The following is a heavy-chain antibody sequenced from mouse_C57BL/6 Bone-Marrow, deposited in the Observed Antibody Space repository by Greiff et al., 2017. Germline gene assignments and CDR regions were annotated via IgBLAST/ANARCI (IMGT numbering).Heavy chain of an antibody. CDR3: ARSGPLGRSFDY. J-gene: IGHJ2*01. CDR2: IYPTSGRT. V-gene: IGHV1-55*01. Sequence: VQLQQPGAELVKPGASVKMSCKASGYTFTSYWITWVKQRPGQGLEWIGDIYPTSGRTNYNEKFKSKAILTVDTSSNTAYMQLSSLTSWDSAVFYCARSGPLGRSFDYWGQGTTLTVSS. D-gene: IGHD4-1*01. CDR1: GYTFTSYW.